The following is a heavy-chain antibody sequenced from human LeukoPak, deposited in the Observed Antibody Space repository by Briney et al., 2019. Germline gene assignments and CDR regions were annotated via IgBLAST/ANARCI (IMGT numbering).Heavy chain of an antibody. D-gene: IGHD2-15*01. J-gene: IGHJ5*02. CDR2: ISAYNGNR. Sequence: ASVKVSCKASGYTFTSYGISWVRQAPGQGLEWMGWISAYNGNRNYAQKVEGRVTMTTDTSTNTAYMELRSLRSDDTALYYCARGYCSGGSCYWFDPWGQGTLVTVSS. CDR3: ARGYCSGGSCYWFDP. V-gene: IGHV1-18*01. CDR1: GYTFTSYG.